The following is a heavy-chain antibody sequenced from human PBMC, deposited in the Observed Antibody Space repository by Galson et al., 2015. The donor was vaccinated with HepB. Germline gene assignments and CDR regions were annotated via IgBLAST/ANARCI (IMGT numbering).Heavy chain of an antibody. CDR3: ARDLMG. V-gene: IGHV3-7*03. CDR2: IKQDGSEK. D-gene: IGHD3-10*01. CDR1: GFTFSSCW. Sequence: SLRLSCAASGFTFSSCWMSWVRQAPGKGLEWVANIKQDGSEKYYVDSVKGRFTISRDNAKNSLYLQMNSLRAEDTAVYYCARDLMGWGQGTLVTVSS. J-gene: IGHJ4*02.